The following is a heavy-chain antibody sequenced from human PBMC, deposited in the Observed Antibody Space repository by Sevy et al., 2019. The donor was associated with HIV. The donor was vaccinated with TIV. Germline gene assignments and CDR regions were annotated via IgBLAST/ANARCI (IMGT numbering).Heavy chain of an antibody. V-gene: IGHV3-20*04. J-gene: IGHJ3*02. CDR2: INWNAGST. D-gene: IGHD2-21*02. CDR1: GFTFDDYG. Sequence: GGSLRLSCAASGFTFDDYGMSWVRQAPGKGLEWVSGINWNAGSTGYADSVKGRFTISRDNAKNSLYVQMNSLRAEDTALYYCARGREPYCGGDCYSPFDIWGQGTMVTVSS. CDR3: ARGREPYCGGDCYSPFDI.